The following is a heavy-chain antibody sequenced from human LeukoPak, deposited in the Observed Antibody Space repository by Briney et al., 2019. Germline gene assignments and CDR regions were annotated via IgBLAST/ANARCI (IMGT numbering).Heavy chain of an antibody. CDR3: SRDSLSSCGGDCYSGLDV. CDR1: GFTVSSNY. J-gene: IGHJ6*02. D-gene: IGHD2-21*02. V-gene: IGHV3-53*01. Sequence: GGSLRLSCAASGFTVSSNYMSWVRQAPGKGLEWVSVIYSGGSTYYADSVKGRFTISRDNAKNTLYLQMNSLRAEDTAVYYCSRDSLSSCGGDCYSGLDVWGQGTTVTVSS. CDR2: IYSGGST.